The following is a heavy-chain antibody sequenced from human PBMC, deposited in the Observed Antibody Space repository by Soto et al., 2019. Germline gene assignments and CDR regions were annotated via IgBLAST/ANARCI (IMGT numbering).Heavy chain of an antibody. CDR3: ASLWGEIGAAFDL. Sequence: QGQLVQSGAEVKKPGASVKVSCKASGYTFTTYYIHWMRQAPGQGLEWMGMFNAYTGGTRYAHKFQGRVTMTGDTSTSTGYMELSWLRSDDTAVYYCASLWGEIGAAFDLWGQGTLVTVSS. J-gene: IGHJ5*02. CDR2: FNAYTGGT. D-gene: IGHD1-26*01. CDR1: GYTFTTYY. V-gene: IGHV1-46*01.